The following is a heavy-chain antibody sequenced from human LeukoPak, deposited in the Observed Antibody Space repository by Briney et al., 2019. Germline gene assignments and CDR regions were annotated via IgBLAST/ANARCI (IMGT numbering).Heavy chain of an antibody. D-gene: IGHD3-3*01. J-gene: IGHJ4*02. CDR3: ARAATYYDFWSGFDY. CDR1: GYTFTSYG. Sequence: ASVKVSCKASGYTFTSYGISWVRQAPGQGLEWMGWISAYNGNTDYAQKLQGRVTVTTDTSTSTAYMELRSLRSDDTAVYYCARAATYYDFWSGFDYWGQGTLVTVSS. V-gene: IGHV1-18*01. CDR2: ISAYNGNT.